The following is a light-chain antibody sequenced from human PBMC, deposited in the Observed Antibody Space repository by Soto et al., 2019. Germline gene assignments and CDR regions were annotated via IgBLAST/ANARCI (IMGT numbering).Light chain of an antibody. CDR3: ASYTRKTTLV. CDR1: ISDIGGYNF. V-gene: IGLV2-14*01. J-gene: IGLJ2*01. CDR2: DVN. Sequence: QSVLTQPASVSGSPGQSITISCTGTISDIGGYNFISWYQHHPGKAPKLVISDVNNRPSGISYRVSGSKSGNTASLTISGLQAEDEADYYCASYTRKTTLVFGGGTKLTVL.